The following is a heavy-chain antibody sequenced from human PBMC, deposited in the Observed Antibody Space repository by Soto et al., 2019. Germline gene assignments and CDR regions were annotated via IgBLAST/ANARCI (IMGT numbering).Heavy chain of an antibody. CDR1: GFTFSSYG. J-gene: IGHJ2*01. CDR2: ISYDGSNK. CDR3: AKRVGYGDYGGGWYFDL. D-gene: IGHD4-17*01. Sequence: QVQLVESGGGVVQPGRSLRLSCAASGFTFSSYGMHWVRQAPGKGLEWVAVISYDGSNKYYADSVKGRFTISRDNSKITLYLQMNSLRAEDTAVYYCAKRVGYGDYGGGWYFDLWGRGTLVTVSS. V-gene: IGHV3-30*18.